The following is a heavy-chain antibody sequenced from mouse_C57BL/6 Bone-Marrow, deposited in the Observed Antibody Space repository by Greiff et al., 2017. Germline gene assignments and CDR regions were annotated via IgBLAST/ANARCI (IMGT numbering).Heavy chain of an antibody. CDR2: IDPETGGT. CDR3: TFGQLSLYARDY. D-gene: IGHD3-2*02. V-gene: IGHV1-15*01. Sequence: VKLMESGAELVRPGASVTLSCKASGYTFTDYEMHWVKQTPVHGLEWIGAIDPETGGTAYNPKFKGKAILTADKSSSTAYMELRSLTSEDSAVYYCTFGQLSLYARDYWGQGTSVTVSS. J-gene: IGHJ4*01. CDR1: GYTFTDYE.